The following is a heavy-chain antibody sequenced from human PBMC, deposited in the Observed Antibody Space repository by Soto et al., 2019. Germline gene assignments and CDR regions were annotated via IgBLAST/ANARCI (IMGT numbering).Heavy chain of an antibody. CDR1: GGSVSGGVYY. J-gene: IGHJ1*01. V-gene: IGHV4-31*03. Sequence: QVQLQESGPGLVKPSQTLSLTCTVSGGSVSGGVYYWNWIRQHPEKGLEWIGYIYSSGSTYYNPSLRRRVTISADTSKNQFSLQLSSVTVADTDVYYCARSSVAGAGYFQHWGQGTQVIVSS. D-gene: IGHD6-19*01. CDR2: IYSSGST. CDR3: ARSSVAGAGYFQH.